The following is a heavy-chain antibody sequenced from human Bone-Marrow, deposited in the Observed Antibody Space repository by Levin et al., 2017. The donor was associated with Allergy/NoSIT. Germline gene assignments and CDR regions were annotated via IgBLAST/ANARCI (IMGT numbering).Heavy chain of an antibody. V-gene: IGHV4-59*01. CDR1: GGSISTYY. CDR3: ARGGYSYIFDF. CDR2: VFHSGTT. Sequence: NPSETLSLTCSVSGGSISTYYWSWIRKPPGKGLQWIGYVFHSGTTDYNPSLKSRVTISVDTSKNQFSLRLNSVTAADTAVYYCARGGYSYIFDFWGQGTLVTVSS. D-gene: IGHD5-18*01. J-gene: IGHJ4*02.